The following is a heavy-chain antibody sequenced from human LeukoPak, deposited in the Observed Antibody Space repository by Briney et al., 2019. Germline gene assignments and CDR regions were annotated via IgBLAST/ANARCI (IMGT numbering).Heavy chain of an antibody. J-gene: IGHJ4*02. CDR2: INPNSGGT. Sequence: ASVKVSCKASGYTFTGYYMHWVRQAPGQGLEWMGWINPNSGGTNYAQKFQGRVTMTRDTSISTAYMELSRLRSDDTAVYYCARGHPTMITFGGVIIAAYWGQGTLVSVSS. CDR1: GYTFTGYY. D-gene: IGHD3-16*02. V-gene: IGHV1-2*02. CDR3: ARGHPTMITFGGVIIAAY.